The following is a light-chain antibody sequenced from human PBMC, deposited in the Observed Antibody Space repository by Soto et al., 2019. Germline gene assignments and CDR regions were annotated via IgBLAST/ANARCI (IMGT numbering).Light chain of an antibody. V-gene: IGKV1D-12*01. CDR3: QQTMTFPFA. CDR1: QGIGSW. CDR2: AAS. Sequence: DIPMTQSPSSVSASVGDGVTITCRASQGIGSWLAWYQQKPGKAPKLLISAASTLQSGVPSRFSGSGSGTHFTLTINDLQPEDFASYYCQQTMTFPFAFGGGTKVESK. J-gene: IGKJ4*01.